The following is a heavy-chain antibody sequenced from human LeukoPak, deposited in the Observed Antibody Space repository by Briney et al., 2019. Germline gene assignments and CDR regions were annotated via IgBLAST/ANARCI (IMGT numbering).Heavy chain of an antibody. D-gene: IGHD5-18*01. CDR3: ARGLGYSYGTGADC. Sequence: PSETLSLTCTVSGGSISSYYWSWIRQPPGKGLEWIGYIYYSGSTNYNPSPKSRVTISVDTSKNQFSLKLSSVTAADTAVYYCARGLGYSYGTGADCWGQGTLVTVSS. V-gene: IGHV4-59*01. CDR2: IYYSGST. J-gene: IGHJ4*02. CDR1: GGSISSYY.